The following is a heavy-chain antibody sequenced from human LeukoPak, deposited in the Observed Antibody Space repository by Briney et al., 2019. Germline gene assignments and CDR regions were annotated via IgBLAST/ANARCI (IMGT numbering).Heavy chain of an antibody. J-gene: IGHJ3*02. CDR1: GFTFSIDS. CDR2: ISTSSSYK. V-gene: IGHV3-21*01. Sequence: PGASLTLACAASGFTFSIDSMNWVRQAPGKGLGCVSSISTSSSYKYYADSVKGRFTISRDNAKNSLYLQMNSLRAEDTAVYYCARDRGSSGWYDAFDIWGQGTMVTVSS. CDR3: ARDRGSSGWYDAFDI. D-gene: IGHD6-19*01.